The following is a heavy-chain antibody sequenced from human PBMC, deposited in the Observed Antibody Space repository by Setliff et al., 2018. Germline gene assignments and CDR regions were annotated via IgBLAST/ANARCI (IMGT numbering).Heavy chain of an antibody. Sequence: PGGSLRLSCAASGFTFSTYRMHWVRQAPGKGLEWIGSISYSGSTYYNPSLESRVTISVDTSKNQFSLNLTSVTAADTAVYYCARATSGWYSAYYYYMDVWGKGTTVTVSS. CDR3: ARATSGWYSAYYYYMDV. CDR2: ISYSGST. J-gene: IGHJ6*03. D-gene: IGHD6-19*01. V-gene: IGHV4-39*07. CDR1: GFTFSTYR.